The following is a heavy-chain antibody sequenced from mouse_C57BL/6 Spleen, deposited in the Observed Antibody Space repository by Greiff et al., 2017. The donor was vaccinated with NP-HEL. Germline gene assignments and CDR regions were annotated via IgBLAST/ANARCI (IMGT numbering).Heavy chain of an antibody. V-gene: IGHV1-64*01. CDR2: IHPNSGST. CDR3: ARGSYSNYLPFDY. J-gene: IGHJ2*01. Sequence: QVQLKQPGAELVKPGASVKLSCKASGYTFTSYWMHWVKQRPGQGLEWIGMIHPNSGSTNYNEKFKSKATLTVDKSSSTAYMQLSSLTSEDSAVYYCARGSYSNYLPFDYWGQGTTLTVSS. D-gene: IGHD2-5*01. CDR1: GYTFTSYW.